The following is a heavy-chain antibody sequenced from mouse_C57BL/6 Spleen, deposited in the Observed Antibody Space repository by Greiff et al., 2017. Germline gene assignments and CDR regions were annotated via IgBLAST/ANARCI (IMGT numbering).Heavy chain of an antibody. CDR2: IYPGDGDT. CDR3: AREGITTYFDY. J-gene: IGHJ2*01. Sequence: VQVVESGPELVKPGASVKISCKASGYAFSSSWMNWVKQRPGKGLEWIGRIYPGDGDTNYNGKFKGKATLTADKSSSTAYMQLSSLTSEDSAVYFCAREGITTYFDYWGQGTTLTVSS. CDR1: GYAFSSSW. V-gene: IGHV1-82*01. D-gene: IGHD1-1*01.